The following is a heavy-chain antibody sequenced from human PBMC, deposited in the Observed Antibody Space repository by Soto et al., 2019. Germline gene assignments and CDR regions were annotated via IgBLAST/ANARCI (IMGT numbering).Heavy chain of an antibody. CDR3: SLDPIQLWPFYY. CDR2: IYYSGST. J-gene: IGHJ4*01. D-gene: IGHD5-18*01. Sequence: PSGTLSLTCTVSGGSISSGGYYWSWIRQHPGKGLEWIGYIYYSGSTYYNPSLKSRVTISVDTSKNQFSLKLSSVTAADTAVYYCSLDPIQLWPFYYWAQRTLVPVSS. CDR1: GGSISSGGYY. V-gene: IGHV4-31*03.